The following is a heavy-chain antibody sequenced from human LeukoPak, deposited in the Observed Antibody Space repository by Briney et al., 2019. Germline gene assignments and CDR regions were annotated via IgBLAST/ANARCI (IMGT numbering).Heavy chain of an antibody. D-gene: IGHD5-12*01. J-gene: IGHJ4*02. CDR2: ISSSSSYI. V-gene: IGHV3-21*01. CDR3: ARGGGIVATLGQGYYFDY. Sequence: GGSLRLSCAASGFTFSSYAMNWVRQAPGKGLEWVSSISSSSSYIYYADSVKGRFTISRDNAKNSLYLQMNSLRAEDTAVYYCARGGGIVATLGQGYYFDYWGQGTLVTVSS. CDR1: GFTFSSYA.